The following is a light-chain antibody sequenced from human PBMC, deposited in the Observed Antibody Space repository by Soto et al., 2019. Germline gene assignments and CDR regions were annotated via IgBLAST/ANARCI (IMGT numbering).Light chain of an antibody. CDR1: QSVSSN. Sequence: EIVITKSPATLSVYTGERATLSCRASQSVSSNLAWYQQKPGQAPRLLIYDASTRATGIPARFSGSGSETDFTLTISCLEPEDFAIYYCQQRNDWLVTFGQGTRLEIK. V-gene: IGKV3-11*01. J-gene: IGKJ5*01. CDR3: QQRNDWLVT. CDR2: DAS.